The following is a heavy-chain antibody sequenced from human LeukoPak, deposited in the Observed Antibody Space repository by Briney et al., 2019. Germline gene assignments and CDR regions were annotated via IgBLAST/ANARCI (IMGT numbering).Heavy chain of an antibody. V-gene: IGHV4-59*12. CDR3: ARVSRGLRYFDWSHIDWFDP. J-gene: IGHJ5*02. CDR2: ISHGGST. CDR1: GGSISTYY. Sequence: PSETLSLTCTVSGGSISTYYWSWIRQPPGKGLEWLGYISHGGSTTYNPSLKSRVTISVDTSKNQFSLKLSSVTAADTAVYYCARVSRGLRYFDWSHIDWFDPWGQGTLVTVSS. D-gene: IGHD3-9*01.